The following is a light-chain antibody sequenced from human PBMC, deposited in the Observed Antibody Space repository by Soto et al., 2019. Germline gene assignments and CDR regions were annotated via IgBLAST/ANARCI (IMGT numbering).Light chain of an antibody. CDR3: SSYTGSSVWV. CDR2: DVS. Sequence: QSALTQPASVSGSPGQSITISCIGTSSDVGRYSYVSWYQQHPGKAPKLMIYDVSNRPSGVSNRFSGSKSGNTASLTISGLQAEDEADYYCSSYTGSSVWVFGGGTKLTVL. V-gene: IGLV2-14*01. CDR1: SSDVGRYSY. J-gene: IGLJ2*01.